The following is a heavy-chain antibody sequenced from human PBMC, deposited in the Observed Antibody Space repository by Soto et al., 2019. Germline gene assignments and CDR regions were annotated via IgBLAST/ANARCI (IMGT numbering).Heavy chain of an antibody. V-gene: IGHV4-38-2*01. CDR3: ARGLYYYDSSGYSPDY. J-gene: IGHJ4*01. Sequence: SETLSLTCAVSGFSISTGYYWGWIRQPPGKGLEWIATIYHSGTTYSNPSLKSRVTISVDTSKNQFSLKLSSVTAADTSVYYCARGLYYYDSSGYSPDYWGLGTLVTVSS. CDR1: GFSISTGYY. CDR2: IYHSGTT. D-gene: IGHD3-22*01.